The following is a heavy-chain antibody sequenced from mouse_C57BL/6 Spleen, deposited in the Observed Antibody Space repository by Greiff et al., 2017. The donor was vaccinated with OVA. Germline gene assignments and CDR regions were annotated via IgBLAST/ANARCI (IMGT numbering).Heavy chain of an antibody. J-gene: IGHJ2*01. V-gene: IGHV1-18*01. D-gene: IGHD1-1*01. CDR1: GYTFTDYN. CDR2: INPNNGGT. CDR3: ARRAYYGTSYFDY. Sequence: VQLQQSGPELVKPGASVKIPCKASGYTFTDYNMDWVKQSHGKSLEWIGDINPNNGGTIYNQKFKGKATLTVDKSSNIAYMELRSLTSEDTAVYYGARRAYYGTSYFDYWGQGTTLTVSS.